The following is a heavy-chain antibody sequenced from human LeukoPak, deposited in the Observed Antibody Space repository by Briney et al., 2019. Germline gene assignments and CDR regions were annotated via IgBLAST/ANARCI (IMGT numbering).Heavy chain of an antibody. J-gene: IGHJ6*03. CDR2: IKSKTDGGTT. V-gene: IGHV3-15*01. CDR3: TTALGYYYYMDV. Sequence: GGSLRLSCAASGFTFSNAWMSWVRQAPGKGLEWGGRIKSKTDGGTTDYAAPVKGRFTISRDDSKNTLYLQMNSLKTEDTAVYYCTTALGYYYYMDVWGKGTTVTVSS. CDR1: GFTFSNAW.